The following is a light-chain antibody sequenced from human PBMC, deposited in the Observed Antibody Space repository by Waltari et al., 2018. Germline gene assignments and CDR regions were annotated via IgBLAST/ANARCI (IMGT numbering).Light chain of an antibody. CDR2: SSS. V-gene: IGKV1-39*01. CDR3: QQSYSAPLA. CDR1: QAISTY. J-gene: IGKJ4*01. Sequence: DTPMTQSPSSLSASVGDRVTITCRASQAISTYVNWYQQTPGMAPKLLIFSSSTLHRGVSSRFSGSGSGTEFTLTISNLQPDDFATYYCQQSYSAPLAFGGGTKVEIK.